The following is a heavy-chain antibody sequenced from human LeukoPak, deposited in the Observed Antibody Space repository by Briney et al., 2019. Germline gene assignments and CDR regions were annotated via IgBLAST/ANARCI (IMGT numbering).Heavy chain of an antibody. D-gene: IGHD3-22*01. CDR1: GFTFRSYA. V-gene: IGHV3-23*01. CDR2: ISASGSTA. Sequence: PGGSLRLSCTASGFTFRSYAMSWVRQTPEKGLEWVSAISASGSTAYYAESMKGRFTISRDNFRNILYLQMRSLRSEDTATYYCAKDWDYDDPDAFSSLFDHWGQGILVTVSS. CDR3: AKDWDYDDPDAFSSLFDH. J-gene: IGHJ4*02.